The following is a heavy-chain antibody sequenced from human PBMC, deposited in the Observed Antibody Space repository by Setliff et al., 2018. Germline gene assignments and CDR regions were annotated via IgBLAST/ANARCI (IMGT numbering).Heavy chain of an antibody. D-gene: IGHD2-8*02. V-gene: IGHV3-23*01. CDR2: ITGSGRTT. CDR3: ARRGGTAGARAFDI. J-gene: IGHJ3*02. Sequence: PGGSLRLSCAASGFTFSSYAMSWVRQAPGKEPEWVSTITGSGRTTYYGPSLRGRFTISRDNSRNTLYLQMNSLRAEDAAIYYCARRGGTAGARAFDIWGQGTMVTVSS. CDR1: GFTFSSYA.